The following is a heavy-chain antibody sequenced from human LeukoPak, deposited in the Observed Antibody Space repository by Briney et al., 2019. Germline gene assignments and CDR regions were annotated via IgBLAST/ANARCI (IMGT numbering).Heavy chain of an antibody. D-gene: IGHD3-10*01. CDR1: GFTFSSYT. CDR3: AVVRGVIWSVFMDV. Sequence: NPGGSLRLSCAASGFTFSSYTMNWVRQAPGKGLEWVSSISSSSSYIYYADSVKGRFTISRDNAENSLYLQMNSLRAEDTAVYYCAVVRGVIWSVFMDVWGKGTTVTISS. CDR2: ISSSSSYI. V-gene: IGHV3-21*01. J-gene: IGHJ6*03.